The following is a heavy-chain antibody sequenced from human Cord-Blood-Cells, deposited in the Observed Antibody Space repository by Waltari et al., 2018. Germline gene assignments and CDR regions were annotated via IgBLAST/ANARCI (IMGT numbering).Heavy chain of an antibody. CDR3: ARDRVGWFDP. Sequence: EVQLVESGGGLVQPGGSLSLSCAASGLTLSSNSMSWVRQAPGKGLEWVSVIYSGGSTYYADSVKGRFTISRHNSKNTLYLQMNSLRAEDTAVYYCARDRVGWFDPWGQGTLVTVSS. CDR2: IYSGGST. CDR1: GLTLSSNS. V-gene: IGHV3-53*04. J-gene: IGHJ5*02.